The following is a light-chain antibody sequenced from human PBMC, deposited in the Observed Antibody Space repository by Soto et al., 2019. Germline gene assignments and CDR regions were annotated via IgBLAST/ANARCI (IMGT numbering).Light chain of an antibody. CDR2: GAS. CDR1: KSVSSSY. V-gene: IGKV3-20*01. CDR3: QQYGSSPRT. J-gene: IGKJ1*01. Sequence: EMVLTQSPGALSLSPGERATLSCGASKSVSSSYLAWYQQKPGQAPRLLIYGASTRATGIPDRFSGSGSGTDFTLTISRLEPEDFAVYYCQQYGSSPRTFGQGTKVEIK.